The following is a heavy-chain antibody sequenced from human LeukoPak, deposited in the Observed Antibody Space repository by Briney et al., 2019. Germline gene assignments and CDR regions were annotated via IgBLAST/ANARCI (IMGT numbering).Heavy chain of an antibody. D-gene: IGHD1-26*01. V-gene: IGHV3-7*03. Sequence: GGSLRLSCAASGFTFSSYWMSWVRQAPGKGLEWVANIKQDGSEKYYVDSVKGRFTISRDNAKNSLYLQMNSLRAEDTAVYYCARGDSGSYYFWFDPWGQGTLVTVSS. J-gene: IGHJ5*02. CDR3: ARGDSGSYYFWFDP. CDR1: GFTFSSYW. CDR2: IKQDGSEK.